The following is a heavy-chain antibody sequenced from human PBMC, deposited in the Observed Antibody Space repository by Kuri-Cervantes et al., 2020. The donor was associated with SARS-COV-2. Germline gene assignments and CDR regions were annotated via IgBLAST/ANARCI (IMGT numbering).Heavy chain of an antibody. D-gene: IGHD6-6*01. CDR3: ARGALRYSSSLDGFGY. CDR1: GYTFTSYG. CDR2: IIDYNGNT. Sequence: ASAQVSCKASGYTFTSYGISWVRQDPGQGLEWLGLIIDYNGNTNYAQKLQGRITMTTDKSTNTAYMELRSLRSDDTAVYYYARGALRYSSSLDGFGYWGQGTLVTVSS. V-gene: IGHV1-18*04. J-gene: IGHJ4*01.